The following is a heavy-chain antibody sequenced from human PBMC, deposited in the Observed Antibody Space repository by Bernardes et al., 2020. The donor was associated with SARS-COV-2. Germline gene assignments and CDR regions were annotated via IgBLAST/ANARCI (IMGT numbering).Heavy chain of an antibody. CDR2: IYYSGST. CDR1: GGSISSYY. D-gene: IGHD3-22*01. Sequence: SETLSLTCTVSGGSISSYYWSWIRQPPGKGLEWIGSIYYSGSTNYNPSLKSRVTISVDTSKNQFSLKLSSVTAADTAVYYCAREPRSSGYYNDAFDIWGQGTMVTVSS. J-gene: IGHJ3*02. CDR3: AREPRSSGYYNDAFDI. V-gene: IGHV4-59*01.